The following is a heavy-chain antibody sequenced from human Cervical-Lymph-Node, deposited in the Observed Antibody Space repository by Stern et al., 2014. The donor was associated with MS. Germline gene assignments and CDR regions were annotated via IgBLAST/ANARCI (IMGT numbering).Heavy chain of an antibody. J-gene: IGHJ4*02. CDR1: GYTFTSYG. CDR3: ARNRNYFDY. V-gene: IGHV7-4-1*02. CDR2: INTNTVNP. D-gene: IGHD1-14*01. Sequence: QVQLVQSGSDLQKPGASVKVSCKASGYTFTSYGINWVRQAPGQGLDSMVWINTNTVNPTYVQGFTGRFVFSLDTSVNTAYLQINNLKAEDTAVYYCARNRNYFDYWGQGTLVTVSS.